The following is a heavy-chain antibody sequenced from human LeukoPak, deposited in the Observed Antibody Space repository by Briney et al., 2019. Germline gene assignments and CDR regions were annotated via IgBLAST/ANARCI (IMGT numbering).Heavy chain of an antibody. D-gene: IGHD3-22*01. CDR1: GFTFSSYG. Sequence: GGSLRLSCAASGFTFSSYGMTWVRQAPGKGLEWVSAITGSGGSTNNADSVKGRFTISRDNSKNTPYLQMNSLRAEDTAVYYCAKVSGSGYYYPIDYWGQGTLVTVSS. V-gene: IGHV3-23*01. CDR2: ITGSGGST. CDR3: AKVSGSGYYYPIDY. J-gene: IGHJ4*02.